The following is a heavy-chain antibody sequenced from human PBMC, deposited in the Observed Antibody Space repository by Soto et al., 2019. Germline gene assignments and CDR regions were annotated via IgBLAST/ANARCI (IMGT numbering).Heavy chain of an antibody. D-gene: IGHD1-7*01. CDR3: AKDRRAGGNYGFYSDF. Sequence: GGSLRLSCSASGFTFSSYGMTWVRQAPGKGLEWVSFSSATGAGTYYADSVKGRFTISRDNSKNTLYLQMTSLRADDTAVYYCAKDRRAGGNYGFYSDFWGQGAMVTVSS. J-gene: IGHJ4*02. V-gene: IGHV3-23*01. CDR2: SSATGAGT. CDR1: GFTFSSYG.